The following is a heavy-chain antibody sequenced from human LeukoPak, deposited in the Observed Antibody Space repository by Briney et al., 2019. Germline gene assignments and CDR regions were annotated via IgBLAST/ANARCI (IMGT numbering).Heavy chain of an antibody. CDR1: GGSFSGYY. J-gene: IGHJ6*02. Sequence: SETLSLTCAVYGGSFSGYYWSWIRQPPGKGLEWIGEINHSGSTNYNPSLKSRVTISVDTSKNQFSLKLSSVTAADTAVYYCARGTLLGYYYYGMDVWGQGTTVTVSS. D-gene: IGHD2-8*02. CDR2: INHSGST. V-gene: IGHV4-34*01. CDR3: ARGTLLGYYYYGMDV.